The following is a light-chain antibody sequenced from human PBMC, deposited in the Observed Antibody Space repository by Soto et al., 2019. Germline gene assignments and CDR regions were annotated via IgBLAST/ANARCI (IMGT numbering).Light chain of an antibody. V-gene: IGKV3D-15*01. CDR3: QQYNNWPPIT. J-gene: IGKJ5*01. Sequence: EIVLTQSPGTLSLSPGERATLSCRAIQIVSSTYLAWFQQKPGQAPRLLIYGASTRATGIPARFSGSGSGTEFILTISSLQSEDFGVYYCQQYNNWPPITFGQGTRLENK. CDR1: QIVSSTY. CDR2: GAS.